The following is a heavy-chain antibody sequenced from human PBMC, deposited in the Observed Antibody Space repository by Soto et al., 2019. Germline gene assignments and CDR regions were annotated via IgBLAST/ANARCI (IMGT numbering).Heavy chain of an antibody. V-gene: IGHV3-33*01. CDR1: GFTFSSYG. Sequence: QVQLVESGGGVVQPGRSLRLSCAASGFTFSSYGMHWVRQAPGKGLEWVTVIWYDGSNKHYADSVKGRFTISRDNSKSMVSLQMNSLRVEDTAVYYCARGSHPDYWGQGTLVTVSA. CDR2: IWYDGSNK. CDR3: ARGSHPDY. J-gene: IGHJ4*02.